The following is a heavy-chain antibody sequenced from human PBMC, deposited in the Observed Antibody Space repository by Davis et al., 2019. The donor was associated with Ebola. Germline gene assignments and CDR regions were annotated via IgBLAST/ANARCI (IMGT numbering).Heavy chain of an antibody. D-gene: IGHD3-22*01. J-gene: IGHJ4*02. CDR3: ARAFDNSGYHFY. CDR1: GGSISSYY. CDR2: IYASGTT. Sequence: SETLSLTCIVSGGSISSYYWSWIRQPAGRGLEWIGRIYASGTTTYNPSLRSRVTISADTSKNQFSLELTSVTAADTAVYFCARAFDNSGYHFYWGPGLLVTVSS. V-gene: IGHV4-4*07.